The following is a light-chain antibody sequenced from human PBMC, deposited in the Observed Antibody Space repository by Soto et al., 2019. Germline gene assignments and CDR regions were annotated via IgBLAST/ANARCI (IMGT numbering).Light chain of an antibody. CDR2: DAS. CDR1: QSVSNTY. Sequence: EIVLTQSPGTLSLSPGERATLSCRASQSVSNTYLAWYQQKPGQAPRLLIYDASSRATGIPDRFSGSGSGTDFTLTISRLEPEDFAVYYCQQYDDLPRTFGQGTKLQVK. J-gene: IGKJ2*01. CDR3: QQYDDLPRT. V-gene: IGKV3-20*01.